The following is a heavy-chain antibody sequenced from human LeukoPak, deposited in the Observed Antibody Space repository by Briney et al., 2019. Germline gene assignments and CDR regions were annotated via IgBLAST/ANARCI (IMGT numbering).Heavy chain of an antibody. CDR1: GYTFTGYY. J-gene: IGHJ4*02. V-gene: IGHV1-2*02. D-gene: IGHD3-22*01. CDR2: INPNSGGT. Sequence: ASVKVSCKASGYTFTGYYMHWVRQAPGQGLEWMGWINPNSGGTNYAQKFQGRVTMTRDTSISTAYMELSRLRSDDTAVYYCARDRGSSGYYEWAFDYWGQGTLVTVSS. CDR3: ARDRGSSGYYEWAFDY.